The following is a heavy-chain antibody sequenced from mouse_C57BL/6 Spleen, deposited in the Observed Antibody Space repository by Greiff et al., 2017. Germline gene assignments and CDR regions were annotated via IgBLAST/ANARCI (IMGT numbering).Heavy chain of an antibody. J-gene: IGHJ1*03. CDR1: GYTFTDYN. Sequence: EVQLQQSGPELVKPGASVKIPCKASGYTFTDYNMDWVKQSHGKSLEWIGDINPNNGGTIYNQKFKGKATLTVDKSSSTAYMELRSLTSEDTAVYYCARKFITTWYFDVWGTGTTVTVSS. CDR2: INPNNGGT. CDR3: ARKFITTWYFDV. V-gene: IGHV1-18*01. D-gene: IGHD1-1*01.